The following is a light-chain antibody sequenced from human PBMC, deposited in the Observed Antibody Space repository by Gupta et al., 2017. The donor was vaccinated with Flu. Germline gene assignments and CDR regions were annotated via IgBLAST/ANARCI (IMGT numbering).Light chain of an antibody. V-gene: IGKV3-15*01. CDR2: GAS. CDR3: QQYNNWPGPT. J-gene: IGKJ1*01. CDR1: QSVSSN. Sequence: EIVMTQSPATLSVSPGERATLSCRASQSVSSNLAWYQQKPGQAPRLLIYGASTRATGISARFSGSGSGTEFTLTISSRQSEDFAVYYCQQYNNWPGPTFGQGTKVEIK.